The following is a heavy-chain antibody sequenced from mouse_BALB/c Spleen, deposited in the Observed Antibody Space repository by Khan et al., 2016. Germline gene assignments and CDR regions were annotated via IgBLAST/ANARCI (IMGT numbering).Heavy chain of an antibody. CDR2: INTNTGEP. CDR3: ARTGDYSYYAMDY. J-gene: IGHJ4*01. CDR1: EYTFTNYG. Sequence: QIQLVQSGPELKKPGETVKISCKASEYTFTNYGMNWVKQAPGKGLKWMGWINTNTGEPTYAEEFKGRFAFSLEASASTAYLQINNLKNEDSDTYFCARTGDYSYYAMDYWGQGTSVTVSS. V-gene: IGHV9-3*02. D-gene: IGHD2-13*01.